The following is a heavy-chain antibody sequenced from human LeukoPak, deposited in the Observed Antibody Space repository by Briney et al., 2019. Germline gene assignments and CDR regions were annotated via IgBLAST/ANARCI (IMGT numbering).Heavy chain of an antibody. CDR2: ISSSSGST. CDR3: AKDQGSGLGSYSWGYFDS. CDR1: GFTFNSYA. Sequence: GGSLRLSCATSGFTFNSYALSWVRQAPGKGLEWVSGISSSSGSTFYADSVKGRFTISRDNFRNTVFLQMNSLRVDDTAVYYCAKDQGSGLGSYSWGYFDSWGQGTLVTVSS. J-gene: IGHJ4*02. D-gene: IGHD3-10*01. V-gene: IGHV3-23*01.